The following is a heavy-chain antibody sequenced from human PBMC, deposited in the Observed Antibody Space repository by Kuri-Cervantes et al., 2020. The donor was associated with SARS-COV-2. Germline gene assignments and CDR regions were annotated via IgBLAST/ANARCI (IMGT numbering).Heavy chain of an antibody. V-gene: IGHV6-1*01. D-gene: IGHD1-26*01. J-gene: IGHJ5*02. CDR2: TYYRSKWYN. Sequence: LRLSCAISGDRASSNSAAWNWFRQSPSRGLEWLGRTYYRSKWYNDYAVSVKSRITINPDTSKNEFSLQLNSVTPEETAVYYCAGDGSGNEPPPWFDPWGQGTLVTVSS. CDR1: GDRASSNSAA. CDR3: AGDGSGNEPPPWFDP.